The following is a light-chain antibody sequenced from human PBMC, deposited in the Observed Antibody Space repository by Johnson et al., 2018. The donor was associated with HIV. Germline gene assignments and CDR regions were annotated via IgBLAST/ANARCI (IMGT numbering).Light chain of an antibody. Sequence: QSVLTQPPSVSAAPGQKVTISCSGSSSNIGNNYVSWYQQLPGTAPKLLIYENNKRPSGIPVRFSGSKSGTSATLGITGLQTGDEADYYCGTWDSSLSALYGFGTGTKVTVL. CDR3: GTWDSSLSALYG. CDR1: SSNIGNNY. CDR2: ENN. J-gene: IGLJ1*01. V-gene: IGLV1-51*02.